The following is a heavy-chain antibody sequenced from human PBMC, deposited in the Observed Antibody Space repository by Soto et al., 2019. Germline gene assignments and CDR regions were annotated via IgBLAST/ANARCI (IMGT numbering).Heavy chain of an antibody. V-gene: IGHV3-30*18. CDR2: ISDDGSYQ. CDR3: AKSCGSRWDPFAF. J-gene: IGHJ5*01. CDR1: GSGFGEMP. Sequence: VKLDCAASGSGFGEMPRPWCHQVPGMGLEWVAVISDDGSYQYYADSVQGRFTVSRDNSKNTLYLQMNSLRTEDTAVYYCAKSCGSRWDPFAFSGQGTLVPGSS. D-gene: IGHD6-13*01.